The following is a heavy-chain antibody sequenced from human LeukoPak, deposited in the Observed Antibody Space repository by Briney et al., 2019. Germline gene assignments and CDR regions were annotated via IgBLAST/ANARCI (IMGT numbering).Heavy chain of an antibody. CDR2: IYYSGST. J-gene: IGHJ6*02. Sequence: SETLSLTCPVSGGSISSYYWSWIRQPPGKGLEWIGYIYYSGSTNYNPSLKSRVTISVDTSKNQFSLNLSSVTAADTAVYYCARSYSYYYYYYGMDVWGQGTTVTVSS. CDR3: ARSYSYYYYYYGMDV. D-gene: IGHD4-11*01. V-gene: IGHV4-59*08. CDR1: GGSISSYY.